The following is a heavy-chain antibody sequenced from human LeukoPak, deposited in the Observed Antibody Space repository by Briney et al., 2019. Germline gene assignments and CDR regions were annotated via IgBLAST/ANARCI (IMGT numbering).Heavy chain of an antibody. CDR2: IIPILGIA. CDR3: ARFRVRGSSYYSGWYGGDAFDI. J-gene: IGHJ3*02. Sequence: SVKVSCKASGGTFSSYAISWVRQAPGQGLEWMGRIIPILGIANYAQKFQGRVTITADKSTSTAYMELSSLRSEDTAVYYCARFRVRGSSYYSGWYGGDAFDIWGQGTMVTVSS. V-gene: IGHV1-69*04. CDR1: GGTFSSYA. D-gene: IGHD6-19*01.